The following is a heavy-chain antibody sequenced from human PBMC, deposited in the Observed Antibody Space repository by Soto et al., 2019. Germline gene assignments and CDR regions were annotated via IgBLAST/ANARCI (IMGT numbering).Heavy chain of an antibody. J-gene: IGHJ4*02. Sequence: GASVKVSCKASGGTFSSYAISWVRQAPGQGLEWMGGIIPIFGTANYAQKFQGRVTITADESTSTAYMELSSLRSEDTAVYYCAREGSSGWYCLDYWGQGTLVTVSS. D-gene: IGHD6-19*01. V-gene: IGHV1-69*13. CDR3: AREGSSGWYCLDY. CDR1: GGTFSSYA. CDR2: IIPIFGTA.